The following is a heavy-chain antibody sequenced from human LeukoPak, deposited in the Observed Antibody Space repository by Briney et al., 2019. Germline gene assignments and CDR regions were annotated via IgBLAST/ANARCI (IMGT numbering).Heavy chain of an antibody. Sequence: SETLSLTCTVSGGSINSYYWSWIRQPAGKGLEWIGRIYSSGSTNYNPSLKSRVSMSVDTSKNQFSLKLTSVTAADTAVYYCARGGKASVVTMWGQGILVTVSS. CDR2: IYSSGST. CDR1: GGSINSYY. V-gene: IGHV4-4*07. CDR3: ARGGKASVVTM. J-gene: IGHJ4*02. D-gene: IGHD4-23*01.